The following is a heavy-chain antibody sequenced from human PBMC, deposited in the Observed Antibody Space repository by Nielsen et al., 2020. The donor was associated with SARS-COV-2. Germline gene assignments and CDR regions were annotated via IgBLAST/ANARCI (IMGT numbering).Heavy chain of an antibody. D-gene: IGHD1-1*01. CDR2: ISYDGSNK. V-gene: IGHV3-30-3*01. J-gene: IGHJ4*02. Sequence: GGSLRLSCAASGFTFSSYAMHWVRQAPGKGLEWVAVISYDGSNKYYADSVKGRFTISRDNSKNTLYLQMNSLRAEDTAVYYCARDRVLDYWGQGTLVTVSS. CDR1: GFTFSSYA. CDR3: ARDRVLDY.